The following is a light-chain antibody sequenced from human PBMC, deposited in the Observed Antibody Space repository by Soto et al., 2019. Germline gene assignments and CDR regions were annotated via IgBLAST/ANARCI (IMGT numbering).Light chain of an antibody. CDR3: QQRSSWPPT. J-gene: IGKJ1*01. Sequence: EIVLTQSPATLSLSPGERATLSCRASQSVSSYLAWYQQKPGQAPRLLVYDASNRATGIPARFSGSGSGTDFTLTISSLEPEDFAVYYCQQRSSWPPTFGQVTKVEIK. V-gene: IGKV3-11*01. CDR1: QSVSSY. CDR2: DAS.